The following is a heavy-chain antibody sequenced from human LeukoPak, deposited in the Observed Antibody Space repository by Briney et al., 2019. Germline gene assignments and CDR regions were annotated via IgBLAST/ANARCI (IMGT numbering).Heavy chain of an antibody. CDR3: ARDRYCSGGSCYLTLDY. Sequence: ASVEVSCKASGYTFTSYYMHWVRHAPGQGLEWMGMINPSGGSTSYAQKFQGRVTMTRDTSTRTVYMEVSSLRSEDTAVYYCARDRYCSGGSCYLTLDYWGQGTLVTVSS. CDR1: GYTFTSYY. D-gene: IGHD2-15*01. CDR2: INPSGGST. V-gene: IGHV1-46*01. J-gene: IGHJ4*02.